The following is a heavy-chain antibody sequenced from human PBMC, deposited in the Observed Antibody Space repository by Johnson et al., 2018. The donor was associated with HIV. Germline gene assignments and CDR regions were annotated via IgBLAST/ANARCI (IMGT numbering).Heavy chain of an antibody. Sequence: VQLVESGGGLVKPGGSLRLSCAASGFTFSDYYMSWIRQAPGKGLEWVSYISSSGSTIYSADSVNGRFTISRDNAKNSLYLQMNSLRAEDTAVYYCARSYSSSSHDAFDIWGQGTMVTVSS. CDR2: ISSSGSTI. V-gene: IGHV3-11*04. CDR3: ARSYSSSSHDAFDI. D-gene: IGHD6-6*01. J-gene: IGHJ3*02. CDR1: GFTFSDYY.